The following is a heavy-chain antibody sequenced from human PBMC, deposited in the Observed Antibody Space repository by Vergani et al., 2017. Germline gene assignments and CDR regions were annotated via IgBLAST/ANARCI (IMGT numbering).Heavy chain of an antibody. D-gene: IGHD4-17*01. Sequence: EVQLVQSGAEVKKPGATMKISCTVSGYTFTDHYMHWVTQAPGKGLEWMGLVYTEDGETIYAEKFKGRVTIAADTSTDTAHLELSSLRSEDTAVYYCATPQTVTTRGMEVWSQGTTVIVSS. J-gene: IGHJ6*02. CDR3: ATPQTVTTRGMEV. CDR1: GYTFTDHY. V-gene: IGHV1-69-2*01. CDR2: VYTEDGET.